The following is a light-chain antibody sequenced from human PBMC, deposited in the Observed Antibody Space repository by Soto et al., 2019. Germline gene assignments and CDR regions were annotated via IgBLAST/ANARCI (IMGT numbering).Light chain of an antibody. CDR3: QQYNSYRT. J-gene: IGKJ1*01. CDR2: HAS. Sequence: DIQMTQSPSTLSASVGDRVTITCRASQSISSWLAWYQQKPGKVPKLLIYHASSLESGVPSRFRGSGSGTEFTLTISGLQPDDSATYYCQQYNSYRTFGQGTKVEIK. CDR1: QSISSW. V-gene: IGKV1-5*01.